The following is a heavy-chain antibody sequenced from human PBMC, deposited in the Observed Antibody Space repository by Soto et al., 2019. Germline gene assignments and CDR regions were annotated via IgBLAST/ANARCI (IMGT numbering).Heavy chain of an antibody. CDR3: ATKASQFDFWSGSRAFDI. CDR1: GYTFTSYG. CDR2: ISAYNGNT. V-gene: IGHV1-18*01. D-gene: IGHD3-3*01. Sequence: VASVKVSCKASGYTFTSYGISWVRQAPGQGLEWMGWISAYNGNTNYAQKLQGRVTMTEDTSTDTAYMELSSLRSEDTAVYYCATKASQFDFWSGSRAFDIWGQGTMVTVSS. J-gene: IGHJ3*02.